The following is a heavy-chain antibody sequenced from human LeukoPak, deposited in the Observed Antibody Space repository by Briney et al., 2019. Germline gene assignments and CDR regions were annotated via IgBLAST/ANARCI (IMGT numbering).Heavy chain of an antibody. V-gene: IGHV4-34*01. CDR1: GGSISSYY. CDR2: INHSGST. CDR3: AGSGSYYGKPFDY. J-gene: IGHJ4*02. Sequence: SETLSLTCAVSGGSISSYYWSWIRQPPGKGLEWIGEINHSGSTNYNPSLKSRVTISVDTSKNQFSLKLSSVTAADTAVYYCAGSGSYYGKPFDYWGQGTLVTVSS. D-gene: IGHD3-10*01.